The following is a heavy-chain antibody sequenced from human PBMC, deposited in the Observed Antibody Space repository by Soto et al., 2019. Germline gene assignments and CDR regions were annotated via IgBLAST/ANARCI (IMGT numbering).Heavy chain of an antibody. CDR3: ARVGCSGGSCYSPYYYYYMDV. V-gene: IGHV4-31*03. J-gene: IGHJ6*03. CDR2: IYYSGST. Sequence: SETLSLTCTVSGGSISSGGYYWSWIRQHPGKGLEWIGYIYYSGSTYYNPSLKSRVTISVDTSKNQFSLKLSSVTAADTAVYYCARVGCSGGSCYSPYYYYYMDVWGKGTTVTVSS. D-gene: IGHD2-15*01. CDR1: GGSISSGGYY.